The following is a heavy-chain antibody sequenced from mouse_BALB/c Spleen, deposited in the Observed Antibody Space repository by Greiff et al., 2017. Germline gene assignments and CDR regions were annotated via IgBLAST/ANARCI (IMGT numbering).Heavy chain of an antibody. V-gene: IGHV1-15*01. CDR3: TRKNWDEDYYAMDY. Sequence: VKLQESGAELVRPGASVTLSCKASGYTFTDYEMHWVKQTPVHGLEWIGAIDPETGGTSYNQKFKGKATLTADKSSSTAYMELRSLTSEDSAVYYCTRKNWDEDYYAMDYWGQGTSVTVSS. D-gene: IGHD4-1*01. CDR1: GYTFTDYE. CDR2: IDPETGGT. J-gene: IGHJ4*01.